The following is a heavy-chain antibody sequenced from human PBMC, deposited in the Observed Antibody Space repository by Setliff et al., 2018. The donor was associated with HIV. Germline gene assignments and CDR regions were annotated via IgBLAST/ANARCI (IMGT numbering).Heavy chain of an antibody. CDR1: GFTFIGSE. Sequence: GGSLRLSCAASGFTFIGSEMSWVRQTPGKGLEWVSYISGGGRTTLYADPVKGRFTISRDTAKPSLYLQMNSLRVDDTAVYYCVRGHCNSATCWFGPWGQGTLVTVSS. CDR2: ISGGGRTT. V-gene: IGHV3-48*03. J-gene: IGHJ5*02. CDR3: VRGHCNSATCWFGP. D-gene: IGHD1-26*01.